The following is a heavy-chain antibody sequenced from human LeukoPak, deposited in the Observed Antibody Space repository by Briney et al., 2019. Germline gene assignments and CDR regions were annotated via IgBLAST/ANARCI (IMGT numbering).Heavy chain of an antibody. V-gene: IGHV3-7*01. CDR2: IKQDGSEK. J-gene: IGHJ4*02. CDR3: ARVRAATTHGLYYFDY. CDR1: VLPHSSFW. D-gene: IGHD2-15*01. Sequence: GGSLRLSCAASVLPHSSFWMRWVRQAPGKGREWGANIKQDGSEKYYVDSVKGRFTIHRDNAKNSLYLQMNSLRAEDTAVYYCARVRAATTHGLYYFDYWGQGTLVSVSS.